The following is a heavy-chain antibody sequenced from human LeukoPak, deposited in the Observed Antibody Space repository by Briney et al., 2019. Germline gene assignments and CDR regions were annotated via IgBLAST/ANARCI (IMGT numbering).Heavy chain of an antibody. D-gene: IGHD2-2*01. V-gene: IGHV3-7*01. CDR2: IRQDGSEG. J-gene: IGHJ6*03. Sequence: GGSLRLSCAASGFIFSDYWMTWVRQAPGKGLEWVANIRQDGSEGYYVDSVRGRFAVARDNAKSSLYLQLNSLRAEDTAVYYCATRRCSIAACRASSHHCMDFWGKGTTVTVSS. CDR1: GFIFSDYW. CDR3: ATRRCSIAACRASSHHCMDF.